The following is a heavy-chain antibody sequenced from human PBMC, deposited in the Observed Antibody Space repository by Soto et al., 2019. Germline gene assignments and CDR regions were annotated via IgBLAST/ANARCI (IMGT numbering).Heavy chain of an antibody. CDR2: ILCLNDRK. V-gene: IGHV1-3*01. J-gene: IGHJ4*02. Sequence: QVHLVQSGAEVKTPGASVTISCKASGYTFSDYGIHWIRQAPGQRPEWLGWILCLNDRKEYSQKFQGRISLTRDTSASTAYMGLRRLRSHDTAVYYCARGRRTCTEKTCYTDFDFWGQGSLVSVSS. D-gene: IGHD2-2*02. CDR1: GYTFSDYG. CDR3: ARGRRTCTEKTCYTDFDF.